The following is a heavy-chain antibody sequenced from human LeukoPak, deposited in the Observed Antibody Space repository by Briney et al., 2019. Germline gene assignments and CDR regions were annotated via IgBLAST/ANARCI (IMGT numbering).Heavy chain of an antibody. D-gene: IGHD2/OR15-2a*01. CDR3: ARFAIVTDYYYMDV. V-gene: IGHV4-4*07. CDR2: IYTSGST. Sequence: SETLSLTCTVSGGSISSYYWSWIRQPAGKGLEWIGRIYTSGSTNYNPSLKSRVTMSVDTSKNQFSLKLSSVTAADTAVYYCARFAIVTDYYYMDVWGKGTTVTISS. J-gene: IGHJ6*03. CDR1: GGSISSYY.